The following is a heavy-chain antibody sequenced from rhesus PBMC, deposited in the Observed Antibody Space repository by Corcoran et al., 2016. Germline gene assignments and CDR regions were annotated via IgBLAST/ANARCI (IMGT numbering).Heavy chain of an antibody. J-gene: IGHJ4*01. CDR2: INVNSGAT. CDR1: GASISSNW. Sequence: QVQLQESGPGLVTPSETLSITCTVSGASISSNWWSLIRQPPGKGLEWMGEINVNSGATNNTPPLKSLFTISKAASKNHFSLELSAVTAADTAVYYCARDEGAPYDYDISSRYPDYWGQGVLVTVSS. V-gene: IGHV4-80*01. CDR3: ARDEGAPYDYDISSRYPDY. D-gene: IGHD3-40*01.